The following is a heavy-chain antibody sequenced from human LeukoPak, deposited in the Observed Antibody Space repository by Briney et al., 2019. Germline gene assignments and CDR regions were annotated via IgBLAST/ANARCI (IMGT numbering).Heavy chain of an antibody. J-gene: IGHJ3*02. V-gene: IGHV4-4*02. CDR2: IYHSGST. CDR3: ARDHYYGSGNPRDAFDI. Sequence: PSETLSLTCAVSGGSISSSNWWSWVRQPPGKGLEWIGEIYHSGSTNYNPSLKSRVTISVVKSKNQFSLKLSSVTAADTAVYYCARDHYYGSGNPRDAFDIWGQGTMVTVSS. CDR1: GGSISSSNW. D-gene: IGHD3-10*01.